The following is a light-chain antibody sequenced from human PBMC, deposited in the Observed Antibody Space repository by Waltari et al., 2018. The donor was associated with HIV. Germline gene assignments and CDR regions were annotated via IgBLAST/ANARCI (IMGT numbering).Light chain of an antibody. J-gene: IGLJ1*01. CDR3: QSYDSSLSVYV. Sequence: SVLTQPPSVPGSHGQRDTIPSTGSRPNIGPGYDVHRYQQLPGTAPKLLIYGNTNRPSGVPDRFSGSKSGTSASLAITGLLVEDEADYYCQSYDSSLSVYVFGTGTKVTVL. V-gene: IGLV1-40*01. CDR2: GNT. CDR1: RPNIGPGYD.